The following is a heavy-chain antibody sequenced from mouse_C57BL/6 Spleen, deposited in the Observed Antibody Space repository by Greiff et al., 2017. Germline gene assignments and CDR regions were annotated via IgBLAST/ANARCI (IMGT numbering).Heavy chain of an antibody. CDR1: GYTFTSYW. J-gene: IGHJ1*03. D-gene: IGHD1-1*01. CDR2: IDPSDSET. Sequence: VQLQQPGAELVRPGSSVKLSCKASGYTFTSYWMHWVKQRPIQGLEWIGNIDPSDSETHYNQKFKDKATLTVDKSSSTAYMQLSSLTSEDSAVYYCARTIDYDGSSFYWYFDVWGTGTTVTVSS. CDR3: ARTIDYDGSSFYWYFDV. V-gene: IGHV1-52*01.